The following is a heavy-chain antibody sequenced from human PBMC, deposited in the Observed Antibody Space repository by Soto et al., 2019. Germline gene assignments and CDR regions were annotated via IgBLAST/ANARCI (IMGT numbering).Heavy chain of an antibody. CDR1: GGSISSGGYY. CDR2: IYYSGST. Sequence: SGTLSLTCTVSGGSISSGGYYWSWIRQHPGKGLEWIGYIYYSGSTYYNPSLKSRVTISVDTSKNQFSLKLSSVTAADTAVYYCARDPAGTTAGTLFDPWGQGTLVTVSS. D-gene: IGHD1-1*01. V-gene: IGHV4-31*03. CDR3: ARDPAGTTAGTLFDP. J-gene: IGHJ5*02.